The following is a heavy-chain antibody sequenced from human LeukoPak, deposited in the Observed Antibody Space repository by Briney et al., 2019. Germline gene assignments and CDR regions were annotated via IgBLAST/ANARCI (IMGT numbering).Heavy chain of an antibody. D-gene: IGHD5-12*01. J-gene: IGHJ4*02. CDR2: ISNSGGRT. CDR1: GFTFSSYA. Sequence: GGSLRLSCAASGFTFSSYAMSWVRQAPGKGLEWVSSISNSGGRTFYTDSVKGRFTISRDNAKNSLYLQMNSLRAEDTAVYYCARSVDIDYWGQGTLVTVSS. CDR3: ARSVDIDY. V-gene: IGHV3-23*01.